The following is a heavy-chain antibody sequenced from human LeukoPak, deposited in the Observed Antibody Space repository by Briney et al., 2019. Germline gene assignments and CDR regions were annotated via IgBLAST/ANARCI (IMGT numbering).Heavy chain of an antibody. Sequence: ASVKVSCKASGYTFTSYAMHWVRQAPGQRLEWMGWINAGNGNTKYSQKFQGRVTITRDTSASTAYMELSSLISDDTAVYYCARENTIFGVDYWGQGTLVTVSS. CDR2: INAGNGNT. V-gene: IGHV1-3*01. CDR1: GYTFTSYA. CDR3: ARENTIFGVDY. D-gene: IGHD3-3*01. J-gene: IGHJ4*02.